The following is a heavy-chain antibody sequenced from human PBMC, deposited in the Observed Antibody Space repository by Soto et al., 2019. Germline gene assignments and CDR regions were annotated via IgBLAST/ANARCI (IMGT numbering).Heavy chain of an antibody. CDR3: TKEWGRPLDY. J-gene: IGHJ4*02. CDR2: ISGSGGNT. CDR1: GFTFSDYT. Sequence: PGGSLRLSSAASGFTFSDYTMNWVRQAPGKGLEWVSAISGSGGNTYYADSVTGRFTISRDNSKNTLYLQMNSLRAEDTAVYYCTKEWGRPLDYWGQGTPVTVSS. V-gene: IGHV3-23*01. D-gene: IGHD7-27*01.